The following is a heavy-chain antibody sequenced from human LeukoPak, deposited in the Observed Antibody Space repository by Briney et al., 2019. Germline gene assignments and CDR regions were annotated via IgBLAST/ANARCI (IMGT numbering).Heavy chain of an antibody. CDR1: GFTFSSYG. CDR2: INANSGTT. D-gene: IGHD6-19*01. Sequence: GGSLRLSCAASGFTFSSYGMHWLRQPPGKGLEWVSTINANSGTTSYAASVRGRFTISRDNSKNTLYLQVNTLRADDTATYYCAKPVSGGLAVTADWFHPWGQGTLVVVSS. J-gene: IGHJ5*01. V-gene: IGHV3-23*01. CDR3: AKPVSGGLAVTADWFHP.